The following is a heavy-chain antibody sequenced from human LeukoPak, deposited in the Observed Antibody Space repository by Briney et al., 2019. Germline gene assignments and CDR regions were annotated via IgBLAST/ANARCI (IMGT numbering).Heavy chain of an antibody. CDR3: ARGDYSSETNWFDP. D-gene: IGHD6-19*01. CDR1: GGTFSSDA. Sequence: SVKVSCKASGGTFSSDAISWERQAPGQGLEWMGRIIPILGIANYAQKFQGRVTITADKSTSTAYMELSSLRSEDTAVYYCARGDYSSETNWFDPWGQGTLVTVSS. J-gene: IGHJ5*02. CDR2: IIPILGIA. V-gene: IGHV1-69*04.